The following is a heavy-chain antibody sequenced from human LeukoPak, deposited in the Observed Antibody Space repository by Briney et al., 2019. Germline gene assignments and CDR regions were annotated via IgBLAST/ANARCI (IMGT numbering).Heavy chain of an antibody. V-gene: IGHV4-59*08. D-gene: IGHD1-1*01. Sequence: NPSETLSLTCTVSGASISSYYWSWIRQPPGKGLEWIGYISYIGSTNYNPSLKSRVTISVDTSKNHFSLQLSSVTAADTAVYYCARAVGVGRGTYFDLWGRGTLVTVAS. CDR3: ARAVGVGRGTYFDL. CDR1: GASISSYY. J-gene: IGHJ2*01. CDR2: ISYIGST.